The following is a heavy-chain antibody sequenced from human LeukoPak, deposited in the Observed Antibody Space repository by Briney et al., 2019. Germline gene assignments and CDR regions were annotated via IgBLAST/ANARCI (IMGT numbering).Heavy chain of an antibody. D-gene: IGHD5-18*01. CDR2: IIPILGIA. J-gene: IGHJ6*02. CDR1: GGTFSSYA. CDR3: AREIDTAMVTYYYGMDV. V-gene: IGHV1-69*04. Sequence: SVTVSCKASGGTFSSYAISWARQAPGQGLEWMGRIIPILGIANYAQKFQGRVTITADKSTSTAYMELSSRRSEDTAVYYCAREIDTAMVTYYYGMDVWGQGTTVTVSS.